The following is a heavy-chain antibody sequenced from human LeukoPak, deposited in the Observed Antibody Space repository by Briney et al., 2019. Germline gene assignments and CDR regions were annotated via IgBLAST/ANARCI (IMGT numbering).Heavy chain of an antibody. CDR1: GYTLTELS. CDR2: INPNSGGT. V-gene: IGHV1-2*02. J-gene: IGHJ3*02. Sequence: GASVKVSCKVSGYTLTELSMHWVRQAPGQGLEWMEWINPNSGGTNYAQRFQGRVTMTRDTSISTAYMELSRLRSDDTAVYYCARGSGFDAFDIWGQGTMVTVSS. CDR3: ARGSGFDAFDI. D-gene: IGHD3-10*01.